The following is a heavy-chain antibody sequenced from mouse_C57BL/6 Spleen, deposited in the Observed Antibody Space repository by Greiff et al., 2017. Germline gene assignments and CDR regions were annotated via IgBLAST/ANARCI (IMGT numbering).Heavy chain of an antibody. V-gene: IGHV5-9-1*02. Sequence: EVKVVESGEGLVKPGGSLKLSCAASGFTFSSYAMSWVRQTPEKRLEWVAYISSGGDYIYYADTVKGRYTISRDNARNTLYLQMGSLKSENTAMYYCTKLLRRSYYAMDYWGQGTSVTVSS. CDR2: ISSGGDYI. CDR1: GFTFSSYA. J-gene: IGHJ4*01. CDR3: TKLLRRSYYAMDY. D-gene: IGHD1-1*01.